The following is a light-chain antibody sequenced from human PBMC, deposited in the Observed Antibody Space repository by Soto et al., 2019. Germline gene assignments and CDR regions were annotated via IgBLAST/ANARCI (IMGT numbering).Light chain of an antibody. J-gene: IGKJ4*01. CDR1: QSVSSNY. Sequence: EIVLTQSPGTLSLSPGERATLSFSASQSVSSNYLAWYQQKPGLAPRLLVYGASRRATGIPDRFSGSGSGTDFTLTISRLEPEDFATYYCQQSYSTPLTFGGGTKV. CDR3: QQSYSTPLT. CDR2: GAS. V-gene: IGKV3-20*01.